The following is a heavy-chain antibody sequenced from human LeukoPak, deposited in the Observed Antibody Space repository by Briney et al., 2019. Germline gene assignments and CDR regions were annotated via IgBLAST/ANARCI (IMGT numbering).Heavy chain of an antibody. J-gene: IGHJ4*02. D-gene: IGHD4/OR15-4a*01. Sequence: GGSLRLSCAASGFTFFNYWMSWVRQAPGKGLEWVANINLEGSQKYYVDSLKGRFTISRDNTKNLLYLEMNSLRVEDTAFYYCARDVDYANPRHDYWGQGILVTVSS. CDR2: INLEGSQK. V-gene: IGHV3-7*01. CDR3: ARDVDYANPRHDY. CDR1: GFTFFNYW.